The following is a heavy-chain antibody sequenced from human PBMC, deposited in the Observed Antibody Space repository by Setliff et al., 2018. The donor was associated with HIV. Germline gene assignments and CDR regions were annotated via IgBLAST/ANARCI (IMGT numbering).Heavy chain of an antibody. CDR2: IYHTVST. J-gene: IGHJ4*02. D-gene: IGHD3-9*01. Sequence: SETLSLTCAVSGGSISSGGYSWGWIRQPPGKGLEWVGHIYHTVSTYYNPSLKSRVTISVDTSKNDISLKLSSVTVAETAVYYWERGPPATGFSRELDYWGQGTLVTVSS. CDR1: GGSISSGGYS. CDR3: ERGPPATGFSRELDY. V-gene: IGHV4-30-2*03.